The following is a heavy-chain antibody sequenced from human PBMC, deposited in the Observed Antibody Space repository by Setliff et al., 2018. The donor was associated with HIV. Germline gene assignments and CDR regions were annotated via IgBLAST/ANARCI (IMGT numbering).Heavy chain of an antibody. CDR2: IIPILGIA. CDR3: AGSILTGYYTFGADY. J-gene: IGHJ4*02. V-gene: IGHV1-69*10. Sequence: ASVKVSCKASGYSFTDYYMHWVRQAPGQGLEWMGGIIPILGIANYAQKFQGRVTITADKSTSTAYMELSSLRSEDTAVYYCAGSILTGYYTFGADYWGQGILVTVSS. D-gene: IGHD3-9*01. CDR1: GYSFTDYY.